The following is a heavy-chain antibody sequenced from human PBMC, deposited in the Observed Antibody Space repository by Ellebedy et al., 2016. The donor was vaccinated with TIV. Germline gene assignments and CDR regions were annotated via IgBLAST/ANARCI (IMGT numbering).Heavy chain of an antibody. Sequence: GGSLRLSXKGSGYSFTSYWIGWVRQMPGKGLEWMGIIYPGDSDTRYSPSFQGQVTISADKSISTAYLQWSSLKASDTAMYYCARVVVPAATHWFDPWGQGTLVTVSS. J-gene: IGHJ5*02. V-gene: IGHV5-51*01. CDR2: IYPGDSDT. CDR1: GYSFTSYW. CDR3: ARVVVPAATHWFDP. D-gene: IGHD2-2*01.